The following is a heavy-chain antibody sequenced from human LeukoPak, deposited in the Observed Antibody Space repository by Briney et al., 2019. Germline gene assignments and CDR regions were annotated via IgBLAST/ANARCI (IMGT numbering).Heavy chain of an antibody. CDR3: VSPRGFSYGYFDY. J-gene: IGHJ4*02. D-gene: IGHD5-18*01. CDR2: IYYSKNT. Sequence: SETLSLTCTVSGGSISSSSAYWGWIRQPPGKGLEWIGSIYYSKNTYYNPSLKSRVTISADTSKNQFSLTLGSVSATDTAVYYCVSPRGFSYGYFDYWSQGTLVTVSS. CDR1: GGSISSSSAY. V-gene: IGHV4-39*01.